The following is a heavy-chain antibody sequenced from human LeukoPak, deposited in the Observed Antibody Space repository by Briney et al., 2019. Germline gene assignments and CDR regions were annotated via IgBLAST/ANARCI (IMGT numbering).Heavy chain of an antibody. CDR2: IYTSGST. Sequence: KSSETLSLTCTVSGGSISSYYWSWIRQPAGKGLEWIGRIYTSGSTNYNPSLKSRVTMSVDTSKNQLSLKLSSVTAPDTAVYYCARDPPGGAAYYYYGMDVWGQGTTVTVSS. CDR1: GGSISSYY. CDR3: ARDPPGGAAYYYYGMDV. V-gene: IGHV4-4*07. D-gene: IGHD6-13*01. J-gene: IGHJ6*02.